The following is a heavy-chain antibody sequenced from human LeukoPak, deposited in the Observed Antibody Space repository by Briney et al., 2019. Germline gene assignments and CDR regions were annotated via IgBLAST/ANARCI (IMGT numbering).Heavy chain of an antibody. D-gene: IGHD3-10*01. CDR3: ARIRYGSGSYYPDY. V-gene: IGHV4-59*01. CDR2: IYYSGSA. CDR1: GGSISSYY. J-gene: IGHJ4*02. Sequence: SETLSLTCTVSGGSISSYYWSWIRQPPGKGLEWIGYIYYSGSANYNPSLKSRVTISVDTSKNQFSLKLSSVTAADTAVYYCARIRYGSGSYYPDYWGQGTLSPSPQ.